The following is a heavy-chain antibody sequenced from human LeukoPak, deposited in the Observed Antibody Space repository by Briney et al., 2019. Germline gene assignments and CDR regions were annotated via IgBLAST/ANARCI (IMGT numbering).Heavy chain of an antibody. CDR1: GYTFSDLW. V-gene: IGHV5-51*01. CDR2: VYPADSDT. Sequence: GESLKISCQASGYTFSDLWIGWVRQMPGQGLEWMGSVYPADSDTRYSPSFQGHVTISADKSISTAFLQWSSLKASDTAMYYCARLEVVPAGFLYYYYGMDVWGQGTTVTVSS. CDR3: ARLEVVPAGFLYYYYGMDV. D-gene: IGHD2-2*01. J-gene: IGHJ6*02.